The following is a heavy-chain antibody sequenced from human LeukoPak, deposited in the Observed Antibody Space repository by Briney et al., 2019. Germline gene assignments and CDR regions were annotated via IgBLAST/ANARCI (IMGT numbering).Heavy chain of an antibody. CDR3: ARGLGDYNWFDP. CDR1: GGSISSGGYS. V-gene: IGHV4-30-2*01. J-gene: IGHJ5*02. CDR2: IYHSGST. Sequence: SQTLSLTCAVSGGSISSGGYSWSWIRQPPGKGLEWIGYIYHSGSTYYNPSLKSRVTISVDRSKNQFSLKLSSVTAADTAVYYCARGLGDYNWFDPWGQGTPVTVSS. D-gene: IGHD3-10*01.